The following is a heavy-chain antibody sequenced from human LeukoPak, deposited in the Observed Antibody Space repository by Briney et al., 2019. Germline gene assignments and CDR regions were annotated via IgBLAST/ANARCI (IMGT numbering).Heavy chain of an antibody. CDR1: GYTFTGYY. V-gene: IGHV1-2*02. J-gene: IGHJ6*02. Sequence: ASVKVSCKASGYTFTGYYMHWVRQAPEQGLEWMGWINPNSGGTNYAQKFQGRVTMTRDTSISTAYMELSRLRSDDTAVYYCARATPVWAKSYYGMDVWGQGTTVTVSS. CDR3: ARATPVWAKSYYGMDV. D-gene: IGHD7-27*01. CDR2: INPNSGGT.